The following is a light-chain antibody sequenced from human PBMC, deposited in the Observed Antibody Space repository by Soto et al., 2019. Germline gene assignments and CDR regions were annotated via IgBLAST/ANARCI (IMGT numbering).Light chain of an antibody. CDR2: VESDGSH. CDR3: QTWGTGIQV. Sequence: QLVLTQSSSASASLGASVNLTCTLISGHSNYAIAWHQQQPEKGPRYLMKVESDGSHSKGDGIPDRFSGSSSGAERYLTISSRQSGDEADYYCQTWGTGIQVFGGGTKLTVL. J-gene: IGLJ3*02. CDR1: SGHSNYA. V-gene: IGLV4-69*01.